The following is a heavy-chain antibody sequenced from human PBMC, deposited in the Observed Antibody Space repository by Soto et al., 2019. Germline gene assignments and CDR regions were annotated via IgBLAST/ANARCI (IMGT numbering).Heavy chain of an antibody. Sequence: QVHLVQSGAEVKKPGASVKVSCKASGYTFTSYGITWVRQAPGQGLEWMGWISAHNGNTDYAQKLQGRVIVTRATSTSTAHMELRSLISDDTAVNYCARGRDGDYWGQGALVTVSS. CDR1: GYTFTSYG. V-gene: IGHV1-18*01. D-gene: IGHD6-6*01. CDR3: ARGRDGDY. J-gene: IGHJ4*02. CDR2: ISAHNGNT.